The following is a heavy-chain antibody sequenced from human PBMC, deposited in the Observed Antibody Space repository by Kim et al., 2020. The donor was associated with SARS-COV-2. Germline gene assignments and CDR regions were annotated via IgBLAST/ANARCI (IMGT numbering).Heavy chain of an antibody. D-gene: IGHD6-13*01. CDR3: ATSPAAASYYYYGMDV. CDR1: GYTLTELS. Sequence: ASVKVSCKVSGYTLTELSMHWVRQAPGKGLEWMGGFDPEDGETIYAQKFQGRVTMTEDTSTDTAYMELSSLGSEDTAVYYCATSPAAASYYYYGMDVWGQGTAVTVSS. V-gene: IGHV1-24*01. CDR2: FDPEDGET. J-gene: IGHJ6*02.